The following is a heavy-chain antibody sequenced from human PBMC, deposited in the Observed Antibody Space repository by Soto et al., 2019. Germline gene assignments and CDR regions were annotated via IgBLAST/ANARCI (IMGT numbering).Heavy chain of an antibody. CDR2: IDPSDSYT. J-gene: IGHJ4*02. Sequence: GESLKISCKGSGYSFTRSCISWERQMPGKGLEWMGRIDPSDSYTNYSPSFQGHVTISADKSISTAYLQWSSLKASDTAMYYCARHSNQLLGFDYWGQATLVTVSS. CDR1: GYSFTRSC. D-gene: IGHD2-2*01. V-gene: IGHV5-10-1*01. CDR3: ARHSNQLLGFDY.